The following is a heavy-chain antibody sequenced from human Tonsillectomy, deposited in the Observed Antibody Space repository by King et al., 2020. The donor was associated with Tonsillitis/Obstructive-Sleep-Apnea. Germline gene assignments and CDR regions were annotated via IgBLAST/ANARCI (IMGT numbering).Heavy chain of an antibody. J-gene: IGHJ4*02. CDR1: GYTFNTHA. CDR2: INTHTGKT. D-gene: IGHD3-10*01. V-gene: IGHV7-4-1*02. CDR3: TREARADY. Sequence: QLVQSGSEFKKPGASVKISCQPSGYTFNTHAINWVRQAPGQGLEWMGWINTHTGKTKYAQDFTGRFVFSLDTSVGTTYLQISSLKAEDTAVYYCTREARADYWGQGTLVSVSS.